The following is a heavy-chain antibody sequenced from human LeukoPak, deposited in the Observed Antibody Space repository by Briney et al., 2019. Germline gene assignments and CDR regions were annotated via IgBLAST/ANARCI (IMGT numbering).Heavy chain of an antibody. J-gene: IGHJ4*02. Sequence: GRSLRLSCAASGFTFSSYAMHWVRQAPGKGLEWEAVISYDGSNKYYADSVKGRFTISRDNSKNTLYLQMNSLRAEDTAVYYCARDQQGGGSYQVGPFDYWGQGTLVTVSS. D-gene: IGHD1-26*01. CDR2: ISYDGSNK. V-gene: IGHV3-30-3*01. CDR3: ARDQQGGGSYQVGPFDY. CDR1: GFTFSSYA.